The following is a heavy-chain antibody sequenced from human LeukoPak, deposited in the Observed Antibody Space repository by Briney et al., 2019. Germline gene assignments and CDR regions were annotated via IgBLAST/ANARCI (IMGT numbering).Heavy chain of an antibody. CDR1: GGTFSSYA. Sequence: GASVKVSCKASGGTFSSYAISWVRQAPGQGLEWRGGIIAISGTANCAHKFKGRVTITTDESTSTAYMELSSWRSEDTAVYYCVRGLSFPYNWFNPWCQGTLVTVSS. V-gene: IGHV1-69*05. J-gene: IGHJ5*02. D-gene: IGHD2-21*02. CDR3: VRGLSFPYNWFNP. CDR2: IIAISGTA.